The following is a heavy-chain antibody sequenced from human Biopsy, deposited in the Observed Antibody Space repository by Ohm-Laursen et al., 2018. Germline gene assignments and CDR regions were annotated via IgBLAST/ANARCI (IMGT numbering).Heavy chain of an antibody. CDR1: GESFNGYY. CDR2: INHSGRT. Sequence: TLSLTCAVYGESFNGYYWSWIRQTPGKGLEWIGEINHSGRTNYNPSLNSRVTISVDTSKNQFSLKVRSVTAADTAVYYCVRGVDYYDPYHYYALDVWGQGTTVTVSS. CDR3: VRGVDYYDPYHYYALDV. V-gene: IGHV4-34*01. D-gene: IGHD3-22*01. J-gene: IGHJ6*02.